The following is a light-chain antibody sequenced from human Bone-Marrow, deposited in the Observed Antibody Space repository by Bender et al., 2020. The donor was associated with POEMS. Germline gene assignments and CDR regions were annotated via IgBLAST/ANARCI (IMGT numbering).Light chain of an antibody. V-gene: IGLV3-1*01. Sequence: SYELTQPPSVSVSPGQTATITCSGDKLGDKSASWYHRKPGQSPVLVIYQDSKRPAGLPEPLSGSNSGNTATLTISGTQTMDEADYYCQARDTTTVVFGGGTKLTVL. CDR3: QARDTTTVV. CDR1: KLGDKS. J-gene: IGLJ2*01. CDR2: QDS.